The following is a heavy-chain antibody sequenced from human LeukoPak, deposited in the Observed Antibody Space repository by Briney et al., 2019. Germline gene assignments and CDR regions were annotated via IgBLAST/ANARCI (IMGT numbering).Heavy chain of an antibody. CDR2: INHSGST. D-gene: IGHD2-2*01. J-gene: IGHJ5*02. Sequence: SETLSLTCAVYGGSFCGYYWSWIRQPPGKGLEWIGEINHSGSTNYNPSLKSRVTISVDTSKNQFSLKLSSVTAADTAVYYCARGRGYCSSTSCYSNWFDPWGQGTLVTVSS. CDR3: ARGRGYCSSTSCYSNWFDP. V-gene: IGHV4-34*01. CDR1: GGSFCGYY.